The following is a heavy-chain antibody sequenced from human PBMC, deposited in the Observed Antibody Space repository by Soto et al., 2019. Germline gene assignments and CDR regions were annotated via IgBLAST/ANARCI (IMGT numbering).Heavy chain of an antibody. CDR2: VSGSGGST. D-gene: IGHD2-2*01. Sequence: EVQLLESGGGLVQPGGSLGLSCAASGFTFSSYAMSWVRQAPGKGLEWVSGVSGSGGSTYYADSVKGRFTISRDNSKSTLYLQMNSLRAEDTAVFYCAKFEGCSSTSCPGYFHHWGQGTLVSVS. CDR1: GFTFSSYA. CDR3: AKFEGCSSTSCPGYFHH. V-gene: IGHV3-23*01. J-gene: IGHJ1*01.